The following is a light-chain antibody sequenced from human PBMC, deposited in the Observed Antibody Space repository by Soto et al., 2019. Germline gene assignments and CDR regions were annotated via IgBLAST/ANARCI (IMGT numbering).Light chain of an antibody. CDR1: SSDIGGYNY. Sequence: QSALTQPASVSGSPGQSITISCTGTSSDIGGYNYVSWYQQHPGKAPKLIIYEVGNRPSGVSNRFSGSKSGTTASLTISGLQAEDEADYYCSSSTARSTRVFGTGTKLTVL. CDR3: SSSTARSTRV. CDR2: EVG. J-gene: IGLJ1*01. V-gene: IGLV2-14*01.